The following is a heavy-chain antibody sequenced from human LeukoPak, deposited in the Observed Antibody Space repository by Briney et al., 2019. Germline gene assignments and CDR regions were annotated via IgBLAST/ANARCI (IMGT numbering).Heavy chain of an antibody. D-gene: IGHD3-10*01. Sequence: PSETLSLTCTVSGYSISSGYYWSWIRQPAGKGLEWIGRIYTSGSTNYNPSLKSRVTMSVDTSKNQFSLKLSSVTAADTAVYYCARDTIPYAFDIWGQGTMVTVSS. CDR3: ARDTIPYAFDI. J-gene: IGHJ3*02. V-gene: IGHV4-4*07. CDR2: IYTSGST. CDR1: GYSISSGYY.